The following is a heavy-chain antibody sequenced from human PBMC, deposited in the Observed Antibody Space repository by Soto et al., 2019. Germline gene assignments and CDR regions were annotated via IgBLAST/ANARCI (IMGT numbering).Heavy chain of an antibody. CDR1: GGTFSSYA. D-gene: IGHD3-22*01. V-gene: IGHV1-69*06. CDR2: ISPIFGTA. J-gene: IGHJ4*02. Sequence: QVQLVQSGDEVKKPGSSVKVSCKASGGTFSSYAISWVRQAPGQGLEWMGGISPIFGTANYAQKFKGRVTITADKTTRTAYMEQSSVRDEDTDVYYCAGGDSSGYYSDYWGQGTLVTVSS. CDR3: AGGDSSGYYSDY.